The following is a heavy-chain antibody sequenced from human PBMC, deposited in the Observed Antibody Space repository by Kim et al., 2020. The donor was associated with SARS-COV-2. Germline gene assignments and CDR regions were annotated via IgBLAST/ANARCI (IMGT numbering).Heavy chain of an antibody. CDR1: GFTFSSYG. J-gene: IGHJ6*02. V-gene: IGHV3-30*18. CDR2: ISYDGSNK. Sequence: GGSLRLSCAASGFTFSSYGMHWVRQAPGKGLEWVAVISYDGSNKYYADSVKGRFTISRDNSKNTLYLQMNSLRAEDTAVYYCAKDGVWFGETRFYGMDVWGQGTTVTVSS. D-gene: IGHD3-10*01. CDR3: AKDGVWFGETRFYGMDV.